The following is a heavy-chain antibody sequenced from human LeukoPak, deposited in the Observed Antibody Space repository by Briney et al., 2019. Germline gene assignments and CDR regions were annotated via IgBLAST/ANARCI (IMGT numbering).Heavy chain of an antibody. J-gene: IGHJ4*02. V-gene: IGHV3-23*01. CDR2: ISGRGGTNT. D-gene: IGHD5-12*01. CDR3: AKDPTPGVVAEKYYFDY. Sequence: GGSLRLSCAASGFTFSRFGMNWVRQAPGKGLEWVSAISGRGGTNTYYGDSVKGRFTISRDNSKNTLYLQMNSLRAEDTAVYYCAKDPTPGVVAEKYYFDYWGQGTLVTVSS. CDR1: GFTFSRFG.